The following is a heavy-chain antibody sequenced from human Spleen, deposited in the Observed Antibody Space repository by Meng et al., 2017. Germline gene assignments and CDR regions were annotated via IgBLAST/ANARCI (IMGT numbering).Heavy chain of an antibody. V-gene: IGHV4-4*07. J-gene: IGHJ5*02. CDR3: ASSVNWFDP. Sequence: QVRWQESGPGLVKPPDSLSLAFAVSVGSISLSHWSWIRQPAGEGLEYIGRIYSSATPNSNPSLKSHMTMSVVTSKKQFASSLNSVTAAYTAVSYCASSVNWFDPWGQGTLVTVSS. CDR2: IYSSATP. D-gene: IGHD5/OR15-5a*01. CDR1: VGSISLSH.